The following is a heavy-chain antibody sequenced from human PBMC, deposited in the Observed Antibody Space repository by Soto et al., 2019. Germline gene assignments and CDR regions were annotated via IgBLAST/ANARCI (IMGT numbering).Heavy chain of an antibody. Sequence: QVQLVQSGAEVKKPGSSVKVSCKASGGTFSSYAISWVRQAPGQGLEWMGGIIPIFGTANYAQKFQGRVTITADESTSTAYMELSRLRSEDTAVYYCARGDGGRGEAYGSGSYSDYWGQGTLVTVSS. CDR2: IIPIFGTA. V-gene: IGHV1-69*01. D-gene: IGHD3-10*01. CDR1: GGTFSSYA. J-gene: IGHJ4*02. CDR3: ARGDGGRGEAYGSGSYSDY.